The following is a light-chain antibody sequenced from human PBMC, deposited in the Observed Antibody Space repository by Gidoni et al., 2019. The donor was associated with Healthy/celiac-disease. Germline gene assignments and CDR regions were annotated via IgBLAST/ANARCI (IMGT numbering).Light chain of an antibody. CDR1: QSVSRY. J-gene: IGKJ4*01. V-gene: IGKV3-15*01. Sequence: EIVMTQSPATLSVSAGERATLTCRASQSVSRYLAWYQQKPGQAPRLLIYGASTRATGIPARFSGSVSGTDFTLTISSLQSEDFAVYYCQQYNNWPPLTFGGGTRVEIK. CDR2: GAS. CDR3: QQYNNWPPLT.